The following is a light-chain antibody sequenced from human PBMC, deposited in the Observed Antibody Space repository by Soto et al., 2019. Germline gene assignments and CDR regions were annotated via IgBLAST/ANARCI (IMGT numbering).Light chain of an antibody. V-gene: IGKV1-5*01. CDR1: QSISSW. CDR2: DAS. Sequence: DIQMTQSPSTLSASVGDRVTITCRASQSISSWLAWYQQKPGKAPKLLIYDASSLETGVPSRFSGSGSGTEFNLTISSLQPDDFAAYYCQQYNNYSWTFVQGTKVEI. J-gene: IGKJ1*01. CDR3: QQYNNYSWT.